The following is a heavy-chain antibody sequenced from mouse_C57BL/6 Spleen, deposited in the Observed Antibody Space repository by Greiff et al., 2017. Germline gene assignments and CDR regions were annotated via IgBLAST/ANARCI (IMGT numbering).Heavy chain of an antibody. J-gene: IGHJ4*01. D-gene: IGHD1-1*01. Sequence: EVNLVESGGGLVQPGGSLKLSCAASGFTFSDYYMYWVRQTPEKRLEWVAYISNGGGSTYYPDTVKGRFTISRDNAKNTLYLQMSRLKSEDTAMYYCVSGGPTVVASMDYWGQGTSVTVSS. CDR1: GFTFSDYY. V-gene: IGHV5-12*01. CDR2: ISNGGGST. CDR3: VSGGPTVVASMDY.